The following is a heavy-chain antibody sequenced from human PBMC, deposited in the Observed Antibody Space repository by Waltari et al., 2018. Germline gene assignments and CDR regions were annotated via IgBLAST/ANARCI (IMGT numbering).Heavy chain of an antibody. CDR3: ARSSGDYEFLVGY. V-gene: IGHV4-39*07. D-gene: IGHD4-17*01. CDR1: GGSISSSSYY. Sequence: QLQLQESGPGLVKPSETLSLTCTVSGGSISSSSYYWGWIRQPPGKGLEWIGSIYYSGSTYYNPSLKSRVTISVDTSKNQFSLKLSSVTAADTAVYYCARSSGDYEFLVGYWCQGTLVTVSS. CDR2: IYYSGST. J-gene: IGHJ4*02.